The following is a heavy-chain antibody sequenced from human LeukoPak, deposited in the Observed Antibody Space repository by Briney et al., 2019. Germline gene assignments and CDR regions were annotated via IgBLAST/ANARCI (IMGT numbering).Heavy chain of an antibody. V-gene: IGHV1-69*01. J-gene: IGHJ4*02. CDR1: GGTFSSYA. Sequence: SVKVSRKASGGTFSSYAISWVRQAPGQGLEWMGGIIPIFGTANYAQKFQGRVTITADESTSTAYMELSSLRSEDTAVYYCARVDTYCGGDCYDPIDFDYWGQGTLVTVSS. CDR2: IIPIFGTA. CDR3: ARVDTYCGGDCYDPIDFDY. D-gene: IGHD2-21*01.